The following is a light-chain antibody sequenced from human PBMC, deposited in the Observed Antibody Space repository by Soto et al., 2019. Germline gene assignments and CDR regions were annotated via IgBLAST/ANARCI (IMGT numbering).Light chain of an antibody. CDR3: SSYAGSSNLGV. V-gene: IGLV2-8*01. CDR1: SSDVGGYNY. J-gene: IGLJ2*01. CDR2: EVS. Sequence: QSALTQPPSASGSPGQSVTISCTGTSSDVGGYNYVSWYQQHPGKAPKLMIYEVSKRPSGVPDRFSGAKSGNTASLTVSGLLAEDEADYYCSSYAGSSNLGVFGGGTKLTVL.